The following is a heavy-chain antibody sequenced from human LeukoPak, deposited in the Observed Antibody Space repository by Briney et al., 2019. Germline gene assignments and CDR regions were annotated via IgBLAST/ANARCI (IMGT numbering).Heavy chain of an antibody. V-gene: IGHV3-7*01. D-gene: IGHD6-19*01. CDR2: IKQDGSEK. CDR3: ARRGTIAVPVFWFDP. J-gene: IGHJ5*02. CDR1: GFTFSSYG. Sequence: GGSLRLSCAASGFTFSSYGMHWVRQAPGKGPEWVANIKQDGSEKYYLDSLEGRFTISRDNAKNSVYLQINRLRAEDTAVYYCARRGTIAVPVFWFDPWGQGTLVIVSS.